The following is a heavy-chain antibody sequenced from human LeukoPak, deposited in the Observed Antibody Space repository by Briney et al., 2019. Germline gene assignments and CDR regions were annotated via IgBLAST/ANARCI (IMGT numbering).Heavy chain of an antibody. V-gene: IGHV3-30*18. Sequence: GGSLRLSCAASGFTFSSYGMHWVRQAPGKGLEWVSVISYDGSNKYYADSVKGRFTISRDNSKNTLYLQMNSLRAEDTAVYYCAKEGFGYSSGHAWFDPWGQGTLVTVSS. CDR1: GFTFSSYG. CDR2: ISYDGSNK. D-gene: IGHD6-19*01. J-gene: IGHJ5*02. CDR3: AKEGFGYSSGHAWFDP.